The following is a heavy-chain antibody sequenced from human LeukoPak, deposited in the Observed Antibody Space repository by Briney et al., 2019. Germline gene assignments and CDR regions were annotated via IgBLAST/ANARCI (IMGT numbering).Heavy chain of an antibody. CDR2: ISVSGDTT. D-gene: IGHD5-18*01. CDR1: GFTLSNYA. J-gene: IGHJ4*02. Sequence: PGGSLRLSCVVSGFTLSNYAMSWVRQAPGKGLECVSVISVSGDTTYYADSVRGRFTVSKDNSKNTLYLQMNSLRAEDTAVYYCAKDGWIQLWALDYWGQGTLVTVSS. V-gene: IGHV3-23*01. CDR3: AKDGWIQLWALDY.